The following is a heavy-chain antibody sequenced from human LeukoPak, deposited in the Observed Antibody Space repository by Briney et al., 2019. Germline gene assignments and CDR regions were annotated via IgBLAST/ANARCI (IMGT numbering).Heavy chain of an antibody. CDR3: ARDGSVVVPAKAWFDP. V-gene: IGHV3-21*01. CDR2: ISSSSSYI. Sequence: GGSLRLSCAASGFTFSSYSMNWVRQAPGKGLEWVSSISSSSSYIYYADSVKGRFTISRDNAKNSLYLQMNSLRAEDTAVYYCARDGSVVVPAKAWFDPWGQGTLVTVSS. CDR1: GFTFSSYS. D-gene: IGHD2-2*01. J-gene: IGHJ5*02.